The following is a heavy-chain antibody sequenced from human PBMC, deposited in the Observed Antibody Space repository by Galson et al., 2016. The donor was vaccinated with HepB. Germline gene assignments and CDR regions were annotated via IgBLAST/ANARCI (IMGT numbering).Heavy chain of an antibody. V-gene: IGHV3-30*18. D-gene: IGHD2/OR15-2a*01. J-gene: IGHJ4*02. Sequence: PRLSCAASGFTFNRRGMHWVRQAPGKGLEWVAADSMDGRRKFYADSVKGRFTISRDNSNNMLFLQMSSLRVDDTAVYYCAKRHEYCPPVGCSVDSWGQGTLVSVSS. CDR2: DSMDGRRK. CDR3: AKRHEYCPPVGCSVDS. CDR1: GFTFNRRG.